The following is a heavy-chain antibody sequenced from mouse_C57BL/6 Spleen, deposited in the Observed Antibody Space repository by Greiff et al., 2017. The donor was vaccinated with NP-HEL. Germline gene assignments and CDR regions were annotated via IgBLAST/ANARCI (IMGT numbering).Heavy chain of an antibody. CDR3: ARDHSNYLAWFAY. J-gene: IGHJ3*01. V-gene: IGHV5-17*01. CDR1: GFTFSDYG. CDR2: ISSGSSTI. Sequence: DVKLVESGGGLVKPGGSLKLSCAASGFTFSDYGMHWVRQAPEKGLEWVAYISSGSSTIYYADTVKGRFTISRDNAKNTLFLQMTSLRSEDTAMYYCARDHSNYLAWFAYWGQGTLVTVSA. D-gene: IGHD2-5*01.